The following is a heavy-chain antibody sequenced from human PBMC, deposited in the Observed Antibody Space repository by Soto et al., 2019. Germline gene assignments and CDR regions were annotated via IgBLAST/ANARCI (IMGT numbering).Heavy chain of an antibody. D-gene: IGHD4-4*01. CDR2: INPNSGGT. J-gene: IGHJ6*03. CDR1: GYTFTGYY. Sequence: ASVKVSCKASGYTFTGYYMHWVRQAPGQGLEWMGWINPNSGGTNYAQKFQGWVTMTRDTSISTAYMELSRLRSDDTAVYYCAKDMKKSTVTTSYMDVWGKGTTVTVSS. V-gene: IGHV1-2*04. CDR3: AKDMKKSTVTTSYMDV.